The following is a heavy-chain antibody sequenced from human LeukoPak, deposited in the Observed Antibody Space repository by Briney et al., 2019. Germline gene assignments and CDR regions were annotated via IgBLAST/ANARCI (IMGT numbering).Heavy chain of an antibody. Sequence: SETLSLTCAVYGGSFSDYYWTWIRQPPGKGLEWIGEINHSGSTNYNPSLKSRVTISVDTSKNQFSLRLSSVTAADTAVYYCARNRDFVVVVAATPDATLIYGMDVWGQGTTVIVSS. CDR2: INHSGST. J-gene: IGHJ6*02. D-gene: IGHD2-15*01. CDR3: ARNRDFVVVVAATPDATLIYGMDV. V-gene: IGHV4-34*01. CDR1: GGSFSDYY.